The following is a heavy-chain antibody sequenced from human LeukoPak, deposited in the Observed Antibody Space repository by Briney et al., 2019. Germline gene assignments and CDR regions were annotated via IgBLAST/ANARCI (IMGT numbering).Heavy chain of an antibody. CDR2: IIPIFGTA. D-gene: IGHD5-12*01. Sequence: SVKVSCKSSGGTFSSYAISWVRQARGQGLEWMGGIIPIFGTANYAQKFQGRVTITTDESTSTAYMELSSLRSEDTAVYYCARLSQSGYAHNWFDPWGQGTLVTVSS. CDR3: ARLSQSGYAHNWFDP. CDR1: GGTFSSYA. V-gene: IGHV1-69*05. J-gene: IGHJ5*02.